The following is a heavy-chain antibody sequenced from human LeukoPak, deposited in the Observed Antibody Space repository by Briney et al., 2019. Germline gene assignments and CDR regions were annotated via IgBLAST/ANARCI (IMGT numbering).Heavy chain of an antibody. J-gene: IGHJ3*02. CDR3: VRDRRTSGSYWRNAFDI. V-gene: IGHV3-53*01. D-gene: IGHD1-26*01. Sequence: GGSLRLSCAASGFTFSSYSMNWVRQAPGKGLEWVSVIYSGGSTYYADSVKGRFTISRDNSKNTLYLQMNSLRAEDTAVYYCVRDRRTSGSYWRNAFDIWGQGTMVTVSS. CDR1: GFTFSSYS. CDR2: IYSGGST.